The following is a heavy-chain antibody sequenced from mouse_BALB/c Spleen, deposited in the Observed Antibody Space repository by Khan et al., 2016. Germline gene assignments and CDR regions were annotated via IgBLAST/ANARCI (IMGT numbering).Heavy chain of an antibody. D-gene: IGHD6-1*01. V-gene: IGHV9-3*02. CDR2: INTNTGEP. Sequence: QIQLVQSGPELKKPGETVKISCKASGYTFTNYGMNWVKQAPGKGLKWMGWINTNTGEPTYVEEFKGRFAFSLETSASTAYLQINNLKNEDTATYFCARTSLYEGFAYWGQGTLVTVSA. J-gene: IGHJ3*01. CDR1: GYTFTNYG. CDR3: ARTSLYEGFAY.